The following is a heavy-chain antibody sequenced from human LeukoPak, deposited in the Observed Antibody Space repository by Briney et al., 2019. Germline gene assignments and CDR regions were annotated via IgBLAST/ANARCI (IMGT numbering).Heavy chain of an antibody. D-gene: IGHD6-13*01. V-gene: IGHV1-18*01. CDR2: ISAYNGNT. Sequence: ASVKVSCKASGYTFTSYGISWVRQAPGQGLEWMGWISAYNGNTNYAQKLQGRVTMTTDTSTSTAYMELRSLRSEDTAVYYCASSAYSSSWYKKNYYMDVWGKGTTVTISS. CDR3: ASSAYSSSWYKKNYYMDV. J-gene: IGHJ6*03. CDR1: GYTFTSYG.